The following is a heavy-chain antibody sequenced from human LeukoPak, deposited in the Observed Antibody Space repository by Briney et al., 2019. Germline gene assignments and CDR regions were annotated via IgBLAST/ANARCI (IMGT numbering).Heavy chain of an antibody. J-gene: IGHJ4*02. CDR1: GYTFTDYY. D-gene: IGHD2-21*01. V-gene: IGHV1-2*02. CDR2: INPSSGAT. Sequence: PWASVTVSCKASGYTFTDYYMHWVRQAPGRGLEWMGWINPSSGATNYAQKFQGRVTMTSDTSISTAYLELSRLRSDDTAFYYCARGSKPGYTYGGGYWGQGTLVTVSS. CDR3: ARGSKPGYTYGGGY.